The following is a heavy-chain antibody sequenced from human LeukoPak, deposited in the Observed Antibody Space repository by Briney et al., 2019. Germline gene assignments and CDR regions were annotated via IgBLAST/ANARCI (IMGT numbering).Heavy chain of an antibody. Sequence: ASVKVSCKASGYTFTSYDINWVRQAPGQGLEWMGIINPSGGSTSYAQKFQGRVTMTRDTSTSTVYMELSSLRSEDTAVYHCAREHNDQLLSLWGQGTLVTVSS. D-gene: IGHD2-2*01. CDR1: GYTFTSYD. CDR3: AREHNDQLLSL. V-gene: IGHV1-46*01. CDR2: INPSGGST. J-gene: IGHJ4*02.